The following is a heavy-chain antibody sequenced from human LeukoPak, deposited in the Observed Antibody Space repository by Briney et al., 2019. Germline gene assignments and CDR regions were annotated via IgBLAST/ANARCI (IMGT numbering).Heavy chain of an antibody. CDR2: IWYDGSNK. V-gene: IGHV3-33*08. CDR1: GFTFNIYA. CDR3: ARGNFWGGYYIDY. D-gene: IGHD3-3*01. Sequence: GGSLRLSCTASGFTFNIYAMTWVRQAPGKGLEWVAVIWYDGSNKYYADSVKGRFTISRDNSKNTLYLQMNSLRAEDTAVYYCARGNFWGGYYIDYWGQGTLVTVSS. J-gene: IGHJ4*02.